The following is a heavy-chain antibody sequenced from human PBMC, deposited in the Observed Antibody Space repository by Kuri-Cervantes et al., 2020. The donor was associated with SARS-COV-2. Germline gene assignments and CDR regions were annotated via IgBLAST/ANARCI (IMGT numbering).Heavy chain of an antibody. CDR2: ISAYNGNT. D-gene: IGHD5-12*01. CDR1: GYTFTSYG. J-gene: IGHJ3*02. V-gene: IGHV1-18*01. CDR3: ARPNSGYEARDAFDI. Sequence: ASVKVSCKASGYTFTSYGISWVRQAPGQGLEWMGWISAYNGNTNYAQKFQGRVTITADESTSTAYMELSSLRSEDTAVYYCARPNSGYEARDAFDIWGQGTMVTVSS.